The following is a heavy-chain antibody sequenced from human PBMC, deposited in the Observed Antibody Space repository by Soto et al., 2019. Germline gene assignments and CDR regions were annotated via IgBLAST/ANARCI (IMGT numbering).Heavy chain of an antibody. J-gene: IGHJ4*02. D-gene: IGHD1-26*01. Sequence: EVQLVESGGGVVRPGGSLRLSCAASGFSFEDYGMAWVRHTPGKGLEWVSDVNWHGANTRYADSVRGRFTISRDNGENSLYLQMDSLRVEDTAFYYCPSDFEVGTYDYWGQGTLVTVSS. CDR3: PSDFEVGTYDY. CDR2: VNWHGANT. CDR1: GFSFEDYG. V-gene: IGHV3-20*04.